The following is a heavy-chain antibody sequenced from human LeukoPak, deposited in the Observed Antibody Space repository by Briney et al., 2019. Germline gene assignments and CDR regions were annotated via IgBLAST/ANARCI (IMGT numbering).Heavy chain of an antibody. V-gene: IGHV1-69*04. CDR2: IIPILGIA. D-gene: IGHD2-2*03. Sequence: SVKVSCKASGYTFTSFGISWVRQAPGQGLEWMGRIIPILGIANYAQKFQGRVTITADKSTSTAYMELSSLRSEDTAVYYCAAMDIVVVPAATGDWGQGTLVTVSS. CDR3: AAMDIVVVPAATGD. CDR1: GYTFTSFG. J-gene: IGHJ4*02.